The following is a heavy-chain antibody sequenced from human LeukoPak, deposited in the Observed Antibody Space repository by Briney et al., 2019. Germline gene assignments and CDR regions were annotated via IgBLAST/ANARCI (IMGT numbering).Heavy chain of an antibody. V-gene: IGHV4-59*11. Sequence: SETLSLACTVSGGSISSHYWSWIRQPPGKGLEWIGYIYYSGSTNYNPSLKSRVTISVDTSKNQFSLKLSSVTAADTAVYYCARDREYYDILTGPRYYMDAWGKGTTVTVSS. D-gene: IGHD3-9*01. J-gene: IGHJ6*03. CDR2: IYYSGST. CDR1: GGSISSHY. CDR3: ARDREYYDILTGPRYYMDA.